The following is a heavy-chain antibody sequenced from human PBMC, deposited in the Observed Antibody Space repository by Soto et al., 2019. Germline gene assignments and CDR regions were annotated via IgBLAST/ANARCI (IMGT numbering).Heavy chain of an antibody. J-gene: IGHJ4*02. CDR3: ARVRGSSGYYSDY. CDR1: GFTFSSYA. D-gene: IGHD3-22*01. V-gene: IGHV3-30-3*01. CDR2: ISYDGSNK. Sequence: QVQLVESGGGVVQPGRSLRLSCAASGFTFSSYAMHWVRQAPGKGLEWVAVISYDGSNKYYADSMKGRFTISRDNSKNTLYLQMNSLRAEDTAVYYCARVRGSSGYYSDYWGQGTLVTVSS.